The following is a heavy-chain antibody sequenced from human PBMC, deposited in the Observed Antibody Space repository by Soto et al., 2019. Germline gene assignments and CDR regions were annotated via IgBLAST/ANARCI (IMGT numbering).Heavy chain of an antibody. Sequence: ASVKVSCKASGGTFSSYAISWVRQAPGQGLEWMGGIIAYNGNTNYAQKLQGRVTMTTDTSTSTAYMELSSLRSDDTATYYCARMATFGSLNWFDPWGQGTLVTVSS. CDR1: GGTFSSYA. V-gene: IGHV1-18*01. D-gene: IGHD3-16*01. CDR2: IIAYNGNT. J-gene: IGHJ5*02. CDR3: ARMATFGSLNWFDP.